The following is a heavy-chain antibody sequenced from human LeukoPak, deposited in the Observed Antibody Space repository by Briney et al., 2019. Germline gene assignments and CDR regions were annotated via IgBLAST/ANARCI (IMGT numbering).Heavy chain of an antibody. CDR3: ARGAAEEQWLVDGYFDY. Sequence: GGSLRLSCAASGFTFSSYAMHWVRQAPGKGLEWVAVISYDGSNKYYADSVRGRFTISRDNSKNTLYLQMNSLRAEDTAVYYCARGAAEEQWLVDGYFDYWGQGTLVTVSS. CDR2: ISYDGSNK. J-gene: IGHJ4*02. V-gene: IGHV3-30-3*01. D-gene: IGHD6-19*01. CDR1: GFTFSSYA.